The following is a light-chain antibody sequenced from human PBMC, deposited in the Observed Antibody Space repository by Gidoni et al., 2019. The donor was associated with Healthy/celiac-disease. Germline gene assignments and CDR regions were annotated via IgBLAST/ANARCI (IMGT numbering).Light chain of an antibody. J-gene: IGKJ3*01. CDR1: QSVSSN. CDR2: GAS. Sequence: EIVMTQSPATLSVSPGERATLSCRASQSVSSNLAWYQQKPGQAPRLLIYGASTRATGIPARFSGSGSGTEFTLTISSLQSEDFAVYYCQQYNNWLRGFTFXPXTKVDIK. V-gene: IGKV3-15*01. CDR3: QQYNNWLRGFT.